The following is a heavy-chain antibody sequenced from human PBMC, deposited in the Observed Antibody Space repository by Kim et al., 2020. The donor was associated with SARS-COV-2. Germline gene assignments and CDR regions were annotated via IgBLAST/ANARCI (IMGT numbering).Heavy chain of an antibody. Sequence: GGSLRLSCVASSFTLSQYDIHWVRQATGGRLEWVAGIGIAGHTYYPDPVKGRFTISRDNVRDSVSLQLNSLTAGDSGVYYCTRGQKGMDVWGQGTTVTVSS. CDR1: SFTLSQYD. CDR2: IGIAGHT. CDR3: TRGQKGMDV. V-gene: IGHV3-13*04. J-gene: IGHJ6*02.